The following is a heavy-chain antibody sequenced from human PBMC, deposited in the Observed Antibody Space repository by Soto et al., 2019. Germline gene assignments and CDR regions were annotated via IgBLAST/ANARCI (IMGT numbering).Heavy chain of an antibody. J-gene: IGHJ4*02. CDR1: GFTFPSSA. D-gene: IGHD3-3*01. CDR2: IVVGSGNT. CDR3: AAEYDFWSGIKSFDY. V-gene: IGHV1-58*01. Sequence: SVKVSCKASGFTFPSSAVQWVRQARGQRLEWIGWIVVGSGNTNYAQKFQERVTITRDMSTSTAYMELSSLRSEDTAVYYCAAEYDFWSGIKSFDYWGQGTLVTVSS.